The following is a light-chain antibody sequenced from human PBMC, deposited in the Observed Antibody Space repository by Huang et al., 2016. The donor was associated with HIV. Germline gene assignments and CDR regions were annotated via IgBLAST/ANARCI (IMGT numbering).Light chain of an antibody. CDR3: QQRNDWPPYT. Sequence: EVVLTQSPATLSLSPGERATLSCRASQSVTNFLAWYQQKPGHPPRLLIYDASTRATGIPPRFSGSGSGTDCTLTISSLEPEDFAVYYCQQRNDWPPYTFGQGTRLEIK. J-gene: IGKJ2*01. V-gene: IGKV3-11*01. CDR2: DAS. CDR1: QSVTNF.